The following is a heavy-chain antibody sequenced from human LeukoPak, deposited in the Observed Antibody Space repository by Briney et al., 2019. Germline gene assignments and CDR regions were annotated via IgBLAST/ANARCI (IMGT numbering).Heavy chain of an antibody. CDR1: GGSISSYY. J-gene: IGHJ2*01. CDR2: IYYSGST. V-gene: IGHV4-59*01. D-gene: IGHD4-17*01. Sequence: SETLSLTCTVSGGSISSYYWSWIRQPPGKGLEWIGYIYYSGSTNYNPSLKSRVTISVDTSKNQFSLKLSSVTAADTAVYYCARVLYGDHRWYFDLWGRGTLVTVSS. CDR3: ARVLYGDHRWYFDL.